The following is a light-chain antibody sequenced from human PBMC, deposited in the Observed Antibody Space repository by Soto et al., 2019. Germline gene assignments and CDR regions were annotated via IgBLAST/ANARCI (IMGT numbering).Light chain of an antibody. Sequence: EIVLTQSPATLSLSPGERATLSCRASQSVSSYLAWYQQKPGQAPRLLIYDASNRATDIPARFSGSGSGTDFTLTISSLEPEDFAVYYCQQRTFGQGTKLEIK. J-gene: IGKJ2*01. CDR1: QSVSSY. V-gene: IGKV3-11*01. CDR2: DAS. CDR3: QQRT.